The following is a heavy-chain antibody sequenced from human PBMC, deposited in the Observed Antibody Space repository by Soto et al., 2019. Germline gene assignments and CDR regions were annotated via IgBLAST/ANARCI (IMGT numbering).Heavy chain of an antibody. V-gene: IGHV5-51*01. CDR2: IYPGDSDT. D-gene: IGHD1-20*01. J-gene: IGHJ6*02. CDR3: ARLTGTLGADYYYGMDV. Sequence: PGESLKISCKGSGYSFTSYWIGWVRQMPVKGLEWMGIIYPGDSDTRYSPSFQGQVTISADKSISTAYLQWSSLKASDTAMYYCARLTGTLGADYYYGMDVWGQGTTVTVSS. CDR1: GYSFTSYW.